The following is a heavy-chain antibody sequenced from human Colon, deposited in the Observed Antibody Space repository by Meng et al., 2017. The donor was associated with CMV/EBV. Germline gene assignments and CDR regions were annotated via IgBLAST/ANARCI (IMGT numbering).Heavy chain of an antibody. Sequence: TVSGASVSSHNYFWSWLRQHPGKGLEWIAYISYSESTYFNPSLKSRVSISLDTSKNQFSLRLSSVAAADTAVYYCAKGGGIQYFDFWGQGTLVTVSS. CDR2: ISYSEST. V-gene: IGHV4-31*03. D-gene: IGHD3-16*01. CDR1: GASVSSHNYF. J-gene: IGHJ4*02. CDR3: AKGGGIQYFDF.